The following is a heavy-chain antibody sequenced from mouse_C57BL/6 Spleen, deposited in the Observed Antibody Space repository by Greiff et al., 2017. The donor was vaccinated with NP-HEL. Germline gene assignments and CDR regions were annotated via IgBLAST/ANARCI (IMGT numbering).Heavy chain of an antibody. V-gene: IGHV1-82*01. Sequence: VQLQQSGPELVKPGASVKISCKASGYAFSSSWMNWVKQRPGKGLEWIGRIYPGDGDTNYNGKFKGKATLTADKTSRTAYMQLSRLTSEDSAVYFCARGGDNYFDYWGQGTTLTVSS. CDR1: GYAFSSSW. CDR2: IYPGDGDT. J-gene: IGHJ2*01. CDR3: ARGGDNYFDY. D-gene: IGHD3-3*01.